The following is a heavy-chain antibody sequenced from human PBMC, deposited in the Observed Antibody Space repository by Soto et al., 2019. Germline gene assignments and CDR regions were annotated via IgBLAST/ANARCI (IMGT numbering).Heavy chain of an antibody. D-gene: IGHD6-13*01. V-gene: IGHV4-39*01. CDR2: IYYSGST. J-gene: IGHJ4*02. Sequence: ETLSLTCTVSGGSISSSSYYWGWIRQPPGKGLEWIGNIYYSGSTYYNPSLKSRVTISVDTSKNQFSLKLSSVTAADTAVYYCARPDSSSWAAPFGSWGQGTLVTVSS. CDR1: GGSISSSSYY. CDR3: ARPDSSSWAAPFGS.